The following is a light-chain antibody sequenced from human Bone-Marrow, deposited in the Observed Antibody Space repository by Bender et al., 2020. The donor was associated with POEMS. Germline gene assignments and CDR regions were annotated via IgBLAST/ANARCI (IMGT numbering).Light chain of an antibody. CDR1: ALPMQY. CDR3: QSADSSGTYMV. J-gene: IGLJ2*01. V-gene: IGLV3-25*03. CDR2: KNK. Sequence: SYDLTQPPSVSVSPRQTARITCSGNALPMQYGYWYQHKAGQAPLMVIYKNKERPSGISERFSGASSGTTVTLIVSGVQAEDEADYYCQSADSSGTYMVFGGGTKLTVL.